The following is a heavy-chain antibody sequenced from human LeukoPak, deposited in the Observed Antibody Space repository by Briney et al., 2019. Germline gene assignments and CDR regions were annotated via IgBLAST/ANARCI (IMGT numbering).Heavy chain of an antibody. CDR3: ARDESSSGYCSAGSCYSITPGWFDP. CDR2: IKQDGSEK. CDR1: GFTFSSYW. Sequence: GGSLRLSCAASGFTFSSYWMSWVRQAPGKGLEWVANIKQDGSEKYYVDSVKGRFTISRDNAKNSLYLQMNSLRAEDTAVYYCARDESSSGYCSAGSCYSITPGWFDPWGQGTLVTVSS. V-gene: IGHV3-7*01. D-gene: IGHD2-15*01. J-gene: IGHJ5*02.